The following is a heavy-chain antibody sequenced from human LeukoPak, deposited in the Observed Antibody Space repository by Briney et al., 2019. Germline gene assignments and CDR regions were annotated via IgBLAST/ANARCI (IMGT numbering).Heavy chain of an antibody. CDR3: AKVGPPFGMATIHEMYYFDY. D-gene: IGHD5-24*01. V-gene: IGHV3-23*01. J-gene: IGHJ4*02. Sequence: GGSLRLSCAASGFTFSSYAMSWVRQAPGKGLEWVSAISGSGGSTYYADSVKGRFTISRDNSKNTLYLQMNSLRAEDTAVYYCAKVGPPFGMATIHEMYYFDYWGQGTLVTVSS. CDR2: ISGSGGST. CDR1: GFTFSSYA.